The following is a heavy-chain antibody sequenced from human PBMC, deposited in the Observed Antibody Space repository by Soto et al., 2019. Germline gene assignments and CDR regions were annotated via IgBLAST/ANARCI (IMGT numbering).Heavy chain of an antibody. D-gene: IGHD1-20*01. Sequence: EVQLLESGGGLGQPGGSLRLSCAASGFTFSSYAMTWVRQAPGRGLEWVSAISGSGSPTYYADSVKGRFTISRDNSKNTMYLKMNSLRADDTAVYYCARDMSGGTYNCCYGMDVWGHGTTVTVSS. J-gene: IGHJ6*02. V-gene: IGHV3-23*01. CDR1: GFTFSSYA. CDR2: ISGSGSPT. CDR3: ARDMSGGTYNCCYGMDV.